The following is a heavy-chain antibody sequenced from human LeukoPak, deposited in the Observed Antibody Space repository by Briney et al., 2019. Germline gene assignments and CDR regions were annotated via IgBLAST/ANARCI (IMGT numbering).Heavy chain of an antibody. Sequence: GASVKVSCKASGYTFTSYGISWVRQAPGQGLEWMGWISAHNGNTNYAQKLQGRVTMTTDTSTSTAYMELRSLRSDDTAVYYCARDGCSGGSCYPEDNYYYYGMDVWGQGTTVTVSS. CDR3: ARDGCSGGSCYPEDNYYYYGMDV. J-gene: IGHJ6*02. CDR2: ISAHNGNT. V-gene: IGHV1-18*01. CDR1: GYTFTSYG. D-gene: IGHD2-15*01.